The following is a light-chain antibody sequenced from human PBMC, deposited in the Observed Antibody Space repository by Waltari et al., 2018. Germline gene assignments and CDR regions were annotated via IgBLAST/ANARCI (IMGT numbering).Light chain of an antibody. V-gene: IGKV1-NL1*01. CDR2: AAS. CDR3: QQYFDVPWT. J-gene: IGKJ1*01. CDR1: QGISSS. Sequence: DIQMTQSPSSLPASVGDTVTITCRASQGISSSLAWYQQQPGRAPSLLLYAASRLEAGVPSRFRGSGSETHYTLTISGLQPEDFATYYCQQYFDVPWTFGQGTNVEI.